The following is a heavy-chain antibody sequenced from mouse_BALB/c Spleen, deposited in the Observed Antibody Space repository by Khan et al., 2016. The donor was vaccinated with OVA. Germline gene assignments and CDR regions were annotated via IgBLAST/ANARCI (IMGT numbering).Heavy chain of an antibody. CDR3: VRSSYYAMDY. CDR1: GFSLTSYD. CDR2: IWTGGGT. D-gene: IGHD3-1*01. Sequence: QVQLQQSGPGLVAPSQSLSITCTVSGFSLTSYDISWIRQPPGKGLEWLGVIWTGGGTNYNSAFMSRLSISKDNSKSQVFLKMNSLQTDDTAIYYCVRSSYYAMDYWGQGTSGTVSS. V-gene: IGHV2-9-2*01. J-gene: IGHJ4*01.